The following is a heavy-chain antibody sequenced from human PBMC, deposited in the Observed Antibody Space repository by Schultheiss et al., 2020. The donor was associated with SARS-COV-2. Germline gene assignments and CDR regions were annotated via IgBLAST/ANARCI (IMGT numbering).Heavy chain of an antibody. CDR1: GYSFTSYW. D-gene: IGHD3-22*01. Sequence: GGSLRLSCKGSGYSFTSYWIGWVRQMPGKGLEWMGIIYPGDSDTTYSPSFQGHVTISADKSISTAYLQWGSLKASDTAMYYCARHPKGYYDSSGYYPLRSNVNWFDPWGQGTLVTVSS. J-gene: IGHJ5*02. V-gene: IGHV5-51*01. CDR2: IYPGDSDT. CDR3: ARHPKGYYDSSGYYPLRSNVNWFDP.